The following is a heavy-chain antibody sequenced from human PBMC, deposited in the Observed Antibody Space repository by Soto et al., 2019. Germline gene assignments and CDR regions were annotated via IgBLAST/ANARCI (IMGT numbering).Heavy chain of an antibody. CDR3: ARVPTGGYDWD. J-gene: IGHJ4*02. CDR1: GFTFSTHW. Sequence: EVLLVESGGGVVQPGGSLRLSCAASGFTFSTHWMHWVRQAPGKGLLWVSRINSDGSRTDYADSVRGRFTISRDNAKNTVYLQMNSLRAEDTAVYYCARVPTGGYDWDWGQGTLVTVSS. D-gene: IGHD5-12*01. V-gene: IGHV3-74*01. CDR2: INSDGSRT.